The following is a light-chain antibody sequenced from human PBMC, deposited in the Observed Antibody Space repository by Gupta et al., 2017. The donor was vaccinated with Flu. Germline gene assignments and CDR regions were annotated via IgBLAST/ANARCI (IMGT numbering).Light chain of an antibody. Sequence: QSALTQPASVSASLGQSITISCTGTSSDIGGYNRVSWYQQHPGKAPKLIIYEVSNRTSGLSDRFSGSKSGNTASLTISGLQADDEADYYCSSYTRSTTSILAWVFGGGTRLTVL. CDR2: EVS. J-gene: IGLJ3*02. V-gene: IGLV2-14*01. CDR3: SSYTRSTTSILAWV. CDR1: SSDIGGYNR.